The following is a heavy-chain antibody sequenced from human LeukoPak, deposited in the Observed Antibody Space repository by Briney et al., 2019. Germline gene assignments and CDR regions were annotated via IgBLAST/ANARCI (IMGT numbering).Heavy chain of an antibody. CDR2: ISAYNGNT. CDR1: GYTFTSYG. D-gene: IGHD2-15*01. CDR3: ARQPGRNTPYYYYMDV. J-gene: IGHJ6*03. V-gene: IGHV1-18*01. Sequence: ASVKVSCKASGYTFTSYGISWVRQAPGQGLEWMGWISAYNGNTNYAQKLQGRVTMTTDTSTSTAYMELRSLRSDDTAVYYCARQPGRNTPYYYYMDVWGKGTTVTVSS.